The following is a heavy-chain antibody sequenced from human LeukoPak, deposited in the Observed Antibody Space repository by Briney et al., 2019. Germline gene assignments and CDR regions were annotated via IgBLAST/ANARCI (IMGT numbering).Heavy chain of an antibody. Sequence: SETLSLTCTVSGGSISGHYWSWIRQPPGKGLEWIGYIYYSGSTYYNPSLKSRVTISVDTSKNQFSLKLSSVTAADTAVYYCARHPTDNYSFDYWGQGALVTVSS. V-gene: IGHV4-59*08. CDR2: IYYSGST. D-gene: IGHD5-24*01. CDR1: GGSISGHY. J-gene: IGHJ4*02. CDR3: ARHPTDNYSFDY.